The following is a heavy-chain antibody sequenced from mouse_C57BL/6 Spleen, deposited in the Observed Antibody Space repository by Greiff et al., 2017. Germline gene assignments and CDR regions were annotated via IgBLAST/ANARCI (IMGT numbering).Heavy chain of an antibody. CDR3: TRDRGRDTVVYCDF. D-gene: IGHD1-1*01. CDR1: GFPFSSYA. Sequence: EVQLVESGEGLVKPGGSLKLSCAASGFPFSSYAMSWVRQTPEQRLEWVGYISSGGDYTNYADTVQGRFTISRDHASNTLYLQMSSLKSEDTAMYYCTRDRGRDTVVYCDFWGQDTTLTVS. CDR2: ISSGGDYT. V-gene: IGHV5-9-1*02. J-gene: IGHJ2*01.